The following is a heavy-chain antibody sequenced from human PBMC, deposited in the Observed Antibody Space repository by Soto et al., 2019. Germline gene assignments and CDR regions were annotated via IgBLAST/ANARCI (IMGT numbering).Heavy chain of an antibody. J-gene: IGHJ4*02. CDR1: GYTFTVYY. V-gene: IGHV1-2*02. Sequence: ASVKVSCKASGYTFTVYYMHWVRQAPGQGLAGMGWINPKSGGTIYPQKFQGRVTMTWDTCISTAYMALTRLRSDDTAVYYCARDLAKGGGSAGFDYWGQGTLVTVSS. CDR2: INPKSGGT. D-gene: IGHD1-26*01. CDR3: ARDLAKGGGSAGFDY.